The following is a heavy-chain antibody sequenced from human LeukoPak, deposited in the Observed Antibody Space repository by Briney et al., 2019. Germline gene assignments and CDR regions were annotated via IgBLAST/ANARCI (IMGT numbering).Heavy chain of an antibody. D-gene: IGHD2-2*01. Sequence: PSETLSLTCTVSGGSISSYYWSWIRQPPGKGLEWIGYIYYSGSTNYNPSLKSRVTISVDTSKNQFSLKLSSVTAADTAVYYCARVGGIVVVPAAVPAWDWYFDLWGRGTLVTVSS. CDR2: IYYSGST. V-gene: IGHV4-59*01. J-gene: IGHJ2*01. CDR1: GGSISSYY. CDR3: ARVGGIVVVPAAVPAWDWYFDL.